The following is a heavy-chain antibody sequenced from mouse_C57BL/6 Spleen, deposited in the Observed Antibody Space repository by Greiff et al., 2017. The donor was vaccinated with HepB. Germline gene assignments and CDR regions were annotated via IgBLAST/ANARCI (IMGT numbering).Heavy chain of an antibody. Sequence: EVQLQQSGPELVKPGASVKMSCKASGYTFTDYYMHWVKQSHGKSLEWIGYIYPNNGGNGYNQKVKGKATLTVDKSSSTAYMELRSLASEDAAVYWCARGEYDGRDHYFDYWGQGTTLTVSS. CDR1: GYTFTDYY. V-gene: IGHV1-34*01. CDR2: IYPNNGGN. CDR3: ARGEYDGRDHYFDY. D-gene: IGHD2-4*01. J-gene: IGHJ2*01.